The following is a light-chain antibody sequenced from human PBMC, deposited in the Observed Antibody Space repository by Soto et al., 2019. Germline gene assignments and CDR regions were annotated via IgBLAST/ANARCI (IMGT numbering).Light chain of an antibody. CDR2: AAS. Sequence: DIKLTQSPSFLSASVGDRVTITCRASQGISSYLAWYQQKPGKAPKLLIYAASTLQSGVPSRFICSGSGTEFTLTNSSLQPEDYATYYCQQLNSYPRTFGGETKVEIK. CDR3: QQLNSYPRT. J-gene: IGKJ4*01. CDR1: QGISSY. V-gene: IGKV1-9*01.